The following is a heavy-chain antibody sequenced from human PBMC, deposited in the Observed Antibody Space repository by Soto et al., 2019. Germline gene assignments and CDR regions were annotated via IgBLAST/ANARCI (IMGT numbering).Heavy chain of an antibody. D-gene: IGHD4-4*01. CDR1: GGSISSGGYY. J-gene: IGHJ6*02. V-gene: IGHV4-31*03. Sequence: PSETLSLTCTVSGGSISSGGYYWSWIRQHPGKGLEWIGYIYYSGSTYYNPSLKSRVTISVDTSKNQFSLKLSSVTAADTAVYYCARVEVSNYEDYYYYGMDVWGQGTTVTVSS. CDR2: IYYSGST. CDR3: ARVEVSNYEDYYYYGMDV.